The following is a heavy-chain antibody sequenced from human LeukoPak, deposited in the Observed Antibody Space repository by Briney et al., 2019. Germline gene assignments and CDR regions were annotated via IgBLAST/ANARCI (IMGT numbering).Heavy chain of an antibody. D-gene: IGHD3-10*01. CDR2: ISAYNGNT. J-gene: IGHJ5*02. V-gene: IGHV1-18*01. CDR1: GYTFTSYG. CDR3: AGNPTLRTYYYGSGSHRGAWFDP. Sequence: ASVKVSCKASGYTFTSYGISWVRQAPGQGLEWMGWISAYNGNTNYAQKLQGRVTMTTDTSTSTAYMELRSLRSDDTAVYYCAGNPTLRTYYYGSGSHRGAWFDPWGQGTLVTVSS.